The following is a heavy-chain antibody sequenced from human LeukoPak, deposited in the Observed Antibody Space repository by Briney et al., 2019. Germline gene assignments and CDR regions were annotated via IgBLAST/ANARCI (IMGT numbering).Heavy chain of an antibody. V-gene: IGHV3-23*01. CDR2: VSGGGGPSIS. D-gene: IGHD5-24*01. Sequence: GGSLRLSCAASGFTFSSYAMSWVRQAAGKGLEWVSSVSGGGGPSISYYADSVKGRFTISRDNSKNTIYLQMSSLRADDTATYYCAHGGGSQFHAWGQGTLVTVSS. CDR3: AHGGGSQFHA. J-gene: IGHJ5*02. CDR1: GFTFSSYA.